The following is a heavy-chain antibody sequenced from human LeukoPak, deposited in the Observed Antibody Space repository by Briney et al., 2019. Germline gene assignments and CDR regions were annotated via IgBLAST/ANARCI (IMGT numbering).Heavy chain of an antibody. CDR2: ISGSGGST. Sequence: GGSLRLSCAASGFTVSSNYMSWVRQAPGKGLEWVSAISGSGGSTYYADSVKGRFTISRDNSKNTLYLQMNSLRAEDTAVYYCAKNSGGYCSSTSCFPFDYWGQGTLVTVSS. D-gene: IGHD2-2*01. CDR1: GFTVSSNY. V-gene: IGHV3-23*01. J-gene: IGHJ4*02. CDR3: AKNSGGYCSSTSCFPFDY.